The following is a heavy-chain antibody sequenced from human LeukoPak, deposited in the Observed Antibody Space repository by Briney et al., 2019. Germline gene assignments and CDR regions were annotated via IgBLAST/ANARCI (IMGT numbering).Heavy chain of an antibody. J-gene: IGHJ3*02. CDR3: ARLITDDAFDI. CDR2: INPTSGDT. CDR1: GYTFTGHY. Sequence: ASVKVSCKASGYTFTGHYMHWVRQAPGQGLEWMGWINPTSGDTYSAQKFQGRVTMTTDTSISTAYMELSRPRSDDTAVYYCARLITDDAFDIRGQGTMVTVSS. D-gene: IGHD1-14*01. V-gene: IGHV1-2*02.